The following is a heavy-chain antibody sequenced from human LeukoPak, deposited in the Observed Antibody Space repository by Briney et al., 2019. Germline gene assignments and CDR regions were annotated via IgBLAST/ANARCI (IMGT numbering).Heavy chain of an antibody. CDR3: AGGLYSSSWSLAFDI. D-gene: IGHD6-13*01. V-gene: IGHV3-30-3*01. CDR1: GFTFSSYA. Sequence: GGSLRLSCAASGFTFSSYAMHWVRQAPGKGLEWVAVISYDGSNKYYADSVKGRFTISRDNSKNTLYLQMNSLRAEDTAVCYCAGGLYSSSWSLAFDIWGQGTMVTVSS. J-gene: IGHJ3*02. CDR2: ISYDGSNK.